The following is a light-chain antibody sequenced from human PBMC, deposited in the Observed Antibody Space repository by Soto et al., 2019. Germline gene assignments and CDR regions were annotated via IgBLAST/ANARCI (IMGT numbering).Light chain of an antibody. CDR1: QSISSN. Sequence: EILLTQSPATLSVSPGETATLSCRASQSISSNLAWFQQTPGQAPRLLIYGASTRSAGIPARFRGSGSGTEFTLTISSLQSEDFAVYYCQQYNTWRTFGQGTKVEIK. CDR3: QQYNTWRT. J-gene: IGKJ1*01. V-gene: IGKV3-15*01. CDR2: GAS.